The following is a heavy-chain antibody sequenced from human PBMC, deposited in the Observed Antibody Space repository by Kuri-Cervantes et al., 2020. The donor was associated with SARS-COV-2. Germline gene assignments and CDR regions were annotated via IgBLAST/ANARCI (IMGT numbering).Heavy chain of an antibody. V-gene: IGHV3-74*01. CDR2: INPDGSYT. CDR3: ARANSDARLDY. D-gene: IGHD3-16*01. J-gene: IGHJ4*02. CDR1: GFTFSGHW. Sequence: GGSLRLSCAASGFTFSGHWIHWVRQAPGKWLVWVSRINPDGSYTNNADSVKGRFTLSRDNAKNMLFLQMNSLRAEDMAVYYCARANSDARLDYWGQGTLVTVSS.